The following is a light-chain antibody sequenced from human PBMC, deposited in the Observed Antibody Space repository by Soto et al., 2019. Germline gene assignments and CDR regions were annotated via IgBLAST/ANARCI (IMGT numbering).Light chain of an antibody. CDR1: QSVSSN. CDR2: AVF. Sequence: EIMMTQSPGTLSASPGERATLSCRASQSVSSNVAWYQQKPGPAPRLLIYAVFTRATGIPARFSGSGSGTEFTVTISSLQTEDFAVYYCQQYNEWPLTFGQGTKVEIK. J-gene: IGKJ1*01. V-gene: IGKV3-15*01. CDR3: QQYNEWPLT.